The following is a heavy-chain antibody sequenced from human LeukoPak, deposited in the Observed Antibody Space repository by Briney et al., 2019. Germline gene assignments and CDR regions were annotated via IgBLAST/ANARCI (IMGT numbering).Heavy chain of an antibody. D-gene: IGHD2-2*01. Sequence: GGSLRLSCAASGFTVSNNYMSWVRQAAGKGLEWVSFIYSGDNTYYADSVKGRFTISRDNSRNTLYLQMNTLRAEDTAVYYCARGRKYCSSTSSCYAGDFDYWGQGTLVIVSS. CDR3: ARGRKYCSSTSSCYAGDFDY. V-gene: IGHV3-66*01. CDR2: IYSGDNT. CDR1: GFTVSNNY. J-gene: IGHJ4*02.